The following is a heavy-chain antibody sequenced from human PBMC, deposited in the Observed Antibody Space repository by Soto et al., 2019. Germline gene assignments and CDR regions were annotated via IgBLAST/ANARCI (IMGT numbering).Heavy chain of an antibody. J-gene: IGHJ4*02. CDR1: GFTFSSYA. CDR3: AKVPFYDSSGYCDY. CDR2: ISGRGGST. Sequence: GGSLRLSCAASGFTFSSYAMSWVRQAPGKGLEWVSAISGRGGSTYYVDSVRGRFTISRDNSKNTLYLQMNSLRAEDTAVSYCAKVPFYDSSGYCDYWGQGTLVTVS. V-gene: IGHV3-23*01. D-gene: IGHD3-22*01.